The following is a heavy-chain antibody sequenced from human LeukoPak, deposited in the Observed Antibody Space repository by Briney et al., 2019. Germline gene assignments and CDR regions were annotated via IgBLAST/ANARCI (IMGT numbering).Heavy chain of an antibody. J-gene: IGHJ5*02. CDR1: GGSFSGYY. Sequence: SETLSLTCAVYGGSFSGYYWSWIRQPPGKGLEWIGEINHSGSTYYNPSLKSRVTISVDTSKNQFSLKLSSVTAADTAVYYCARRRVRYFDWLSPTSNWFDPWGQGTLVTVSS. CDR2: INHSGST. V-gene: IGHV4-34*01. CDR3: ARRRVRYFDWLSPTSNWFDP. D-gene: IGHD3-9*01.